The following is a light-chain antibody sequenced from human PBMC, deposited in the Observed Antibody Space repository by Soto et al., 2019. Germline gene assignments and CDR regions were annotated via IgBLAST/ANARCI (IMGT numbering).Light chain of an antibody. CDR3: QQRSNWPTLT. Sequence: EIVLTQSPGTLSLSPGERATLSRRASQSVSRYLAWYQQKPGQAPRLLIYDASNRATGIPARFSGNGSGTDFTLTISSLEPEDFGVYYCQQRSNWPTLTFGGGTKVDIK. J-gene: IGKJ4*01. CDR1: QSVSRY. V-gene: IGKV3-11*01. CDR2: DAS.